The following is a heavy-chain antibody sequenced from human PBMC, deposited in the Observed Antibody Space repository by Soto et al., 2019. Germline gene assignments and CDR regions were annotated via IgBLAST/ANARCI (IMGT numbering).Heavy chain of an antibody. CDR3: AKDSDPVSTSSGDV. CDR2: ISGSGGST. CDR1: GFTFTRYS. V-gene: IGHV3-23*04. Sequence: EVQLVESGGGLVKPGGSLRLSCAASGFTFTRYSMNWVRQAPGKGLEWVSAISGSGGSTYYADSVKGRFTISRDNSKNTLYLQMNSLRAEDTAVYYCAKDSDPVSTSSGDVWGQGTTVTVSS. J-gene: IGHJ6*02. D-gene: IGHD6-25*01.